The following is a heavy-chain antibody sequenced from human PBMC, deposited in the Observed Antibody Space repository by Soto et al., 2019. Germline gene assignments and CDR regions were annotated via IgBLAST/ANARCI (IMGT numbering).Heavy chain of an antibody. J-gene: IGHJ4*02. CDR1: GFTFSSYG. V-gene: IGHV3-30*18. CDR2: ILYDGSDK. D-gene: IGHD3-10*01. Sequence: GGSLRPSCAASGFTFSSYGMHWVRQAPGKGLEWVTGILYDGSDKYYADSVKGRFTISRENSKNTLYLQMNSLRTEDSAVYYCAKAGGGFGDFVHHWGQGTPVTVSS. CDR3: AKAGGGFGDFVHH.